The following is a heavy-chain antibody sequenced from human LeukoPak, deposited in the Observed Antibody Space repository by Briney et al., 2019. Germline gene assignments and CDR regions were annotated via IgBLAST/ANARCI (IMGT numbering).Heavy chain of an antibody. CDR2: NNGDGSTT. J-gene: IGHJ5*02. V-gene: IGHV3-74*01. CDR3: ARDPRNVGLAP. D-gene: IGHD2-15*01. Sequence: GGSLRLSCVASGFSLSGYWMYWVRQAPGKGLMYISRNNGDGSTTNYADVVKGRFTMSRDNVKNTLYLQMNSLRVKDTAVYYCARDPRNVGLAPWGQGTLVTVSS. CDR1: GFSLSGYW.